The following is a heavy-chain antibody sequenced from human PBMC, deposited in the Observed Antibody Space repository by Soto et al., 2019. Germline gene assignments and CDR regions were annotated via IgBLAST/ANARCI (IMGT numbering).Heavy chain of an antibody. D-gene: IGHD3-10*01. CDR2: ISGSGGST. Sequence: LRLFCAASGCTFKGYAMSWVRQPPGKGLEWVSAISGSGGSTYYADSVKGRFTISRDNSKNTLYLQMNSLRAEDTAVYYCAKDHPSLVRSLDVWGQGTTVTVSS. J-gene: IGHJ6*02. CDR3: AKDHPSLVRSLDV. V-gene: IGHV3-23*01. CDR1: GCTFKGYA.